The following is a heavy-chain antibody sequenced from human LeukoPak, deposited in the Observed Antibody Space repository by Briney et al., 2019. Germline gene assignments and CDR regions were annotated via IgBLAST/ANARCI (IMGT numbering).Heavy chain of an antibody. CDR1: GGSISSGDYS. D-gene: IGHD2-15*01. V-gene: IGHV4-30-2*01. Sequence: SQTLSLTCAVSGGSISSGDYSWSWIRQPPGKGLERIGYIYHSGSTYYNPSLKSRVTISVDRSKNQFSLKLSSVTAADTAVYYCARARVVAASYYFDYWGQGTLVTVSS. CDR3: ARARVVAASYYFDY. J-gene: IGHJ4*02. CDR2: IYHSGST.